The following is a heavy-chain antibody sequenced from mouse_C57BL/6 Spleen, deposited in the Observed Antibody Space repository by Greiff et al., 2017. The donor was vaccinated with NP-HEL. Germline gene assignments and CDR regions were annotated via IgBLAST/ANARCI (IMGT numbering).Heavy chain of an antibody. CDR3: ASGNSHYYGSSGPCAY. CDR2: INPSNGGT. J-gene: IGHJ3*01. V-gene: IGHV1-53*01. Sequence: QVQLQQPGTELVKPGASVKLSCKASGYTFTSYWMHWVKQRPGQGLEWNGNINPSNGGTNYNEKFKSKATLTVDKSSSTAYMQLSSLTSEDSAVYYCASGNSHYYGSSGPCAYWGQGTLVTVSA. D-gene: IGHD1-1*01. CDR1: GYTFTSYW.